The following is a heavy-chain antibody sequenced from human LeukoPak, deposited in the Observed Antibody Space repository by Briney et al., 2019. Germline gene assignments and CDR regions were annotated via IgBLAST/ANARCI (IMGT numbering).Heavy chain of an antibody. V-gene: IGHV3-21*01. CDR3: ARDSYYGSGSYYLDY. J-gene: IGHJ4*02. D-gene: IGHD3-10*01. CDR2: ISSSSSYI. Sequence: PGGSLRLSCAASTFTFSSYNMNWVRQAPGKGLEWVSSISSSSSYIYYADSVKGRFTISRDNAKNSLYLQTNSLRAEDTAVYYCARDSYYGSGSYYLDYWGQGTLVTVSS. CDR1: TFTFSSYN.